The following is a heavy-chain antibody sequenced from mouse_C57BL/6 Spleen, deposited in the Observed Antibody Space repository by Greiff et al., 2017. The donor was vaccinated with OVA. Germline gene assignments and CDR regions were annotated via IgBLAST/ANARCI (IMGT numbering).Heavy chain of an antibody. J-gene: IGHJ4*01. CDR2: IWSGGST. V-gene: IGHV2-2*01. CDR1: GFSLTSYG. D-gene: IGHD2-3*01. CDR3: ARGLLRGGAMDY. Sequence: QVHVKQSGPGLVQPSQSLSITCTVSGFSLTSYGVHWVRQSPGKGLEWLGVIWSGGSTDYNAAFISRLGISKDNSKSQVFFKMNSLQADDTAIYYCARGLLRGGAMDYWGQGTSVTVSS.